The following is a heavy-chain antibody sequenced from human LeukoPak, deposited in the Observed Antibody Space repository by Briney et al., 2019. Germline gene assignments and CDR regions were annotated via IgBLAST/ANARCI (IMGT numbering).Heavy chain of an antibody. CDR2: ISGSGGSA. CDR3: AKEVPSYYYYYGMDV. V-gene: IGHV3-23*01. J-gene: IGHJ6*02. CDR1: GFTFSSYA. Sequence: GGSLRLSCAASGFTFSSYAMSWVRQAPGKGLEWVSAISGSGGSAYYADSVKGRFTISRDNPKNTLDLQMNSLRAEDTAVYYCAKEVPSYYYYYGMDVWGQGTTVTVSS.